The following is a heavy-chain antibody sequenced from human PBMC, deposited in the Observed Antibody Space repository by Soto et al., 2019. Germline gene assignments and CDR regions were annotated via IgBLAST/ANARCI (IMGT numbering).Heavy chain of an antibody. D-gene: IGHD4-4*01. CDR3: ARGYSHYAH. V-gene: IGHV4-61*01. CDR1: GGSVSRDSNF. Sequence: SETLSLTCTVSGGSVSRDSNFWSWIRQPPGKGLEWIGYIYYSGPTRYNPSLESRVTISIDSSKNQVSLNLTSVTAADTAVYYCARGYSHYAHWGRGALVTVSS. CDR2: IYYSGPT. J-gene: IGHJ4*02.